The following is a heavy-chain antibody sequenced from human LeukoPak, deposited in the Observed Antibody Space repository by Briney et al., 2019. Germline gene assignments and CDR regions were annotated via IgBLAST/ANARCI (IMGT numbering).Heavy chain of an antibody. CDR3: AREYYGSTDY. V-gene: IGHV5-51*01. CDR2: INLGDSNT. Sequence: PGESLKISCEVSGHRFTNHWIGWVRQMPGKGLEWMGIINLGDSNTRYSPSFQGQVTISADKSISTAYLQWSSLKASDTAMYYCAREYYGSTDYWGQGTLVTVSS. CDR1: GHRFTNHW. J-gene: IGHJ4*02. D-gene: IGHD3-10*01.